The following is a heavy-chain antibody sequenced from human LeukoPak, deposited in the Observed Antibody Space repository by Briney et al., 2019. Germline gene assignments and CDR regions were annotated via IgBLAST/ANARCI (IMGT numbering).Heavy chain of an antibody. J-gene: IGHJ4*02. CDR1: GGTCSSYA. Sequence: GASVKVSCKASGGTCSSYAISWVRQAPGQGLEWMGRIIPIFGTANYAQKFQGRVTITTDESTSTAYMELSSLRSEDAAVYYCARDLIYDYVWGSYRQQLYYFDYWGQGTLVTVSS. CDR3: ARDLIYDYVWGSYRQQLYYFDY. V-gene: IGHV1-69*05. D-gene: IGHD3-16*02. CDR2: IIPIFGTA.